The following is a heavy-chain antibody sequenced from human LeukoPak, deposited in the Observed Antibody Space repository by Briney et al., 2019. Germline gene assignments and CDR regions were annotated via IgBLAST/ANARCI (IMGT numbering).Heavy chain of an antibody. V-gene: IGHV3-7*01. CDR3: ARPFDGLLYYFDY. J-gene: IGHJ4*02. CDR1: GFTFSSYA. Sequence: PGGSLRLSCAASGFTFSSYAMSWVRQAPGKELEWVANIKQDGSEKYYVDSVKGRFTISRDNAKNSLYLQMNSLRAEDTAVYYCARPFDGLLYYFDYWGQGTLVTVSS. CDR2: IKQDGSEK. D-gene: IGHD5-24*01.